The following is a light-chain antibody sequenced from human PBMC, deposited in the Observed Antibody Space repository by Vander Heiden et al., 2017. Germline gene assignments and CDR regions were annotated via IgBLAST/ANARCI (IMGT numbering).Light chain of an antibody. Sequence: QSVLTQPPSVSGAPGQRATISCTGSSSNIGAGYDVHGYQQLTGKDPKLHIWGSSNRPSGVPDRFSGSKSGTSASLPITGLQAEDGADDYGQSYDSSLLVVFSGGAKLTGL. J-gene: IGLJ2*01. V-gene: IGLV1-40*01. CDR1: SSNIGAGYD. CDR2: GSS. CDR3: QSYDSSLLVV.